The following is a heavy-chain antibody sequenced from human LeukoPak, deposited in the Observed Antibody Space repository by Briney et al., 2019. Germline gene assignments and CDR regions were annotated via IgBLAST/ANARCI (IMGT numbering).Heavy chain of an antibody. D-gene: IGHD5-24*01. J-gene: IGHJ5*02. CDR3: AKAHGTSRFGP. V-gene: IGHV3-30*18. Sequence: QPGGSLRLSCAASGFTVSSNYMSWVRQAPGKGLEWVSFISYDGSNKYYADSVKGRFTISRDSSKNTLYLQMSSLRAEDTAVYYCAKAHGTSRFGPWGQGTLVTVSS. CDR1: GFTVSSNY. CDR2: ISYDGSNK.